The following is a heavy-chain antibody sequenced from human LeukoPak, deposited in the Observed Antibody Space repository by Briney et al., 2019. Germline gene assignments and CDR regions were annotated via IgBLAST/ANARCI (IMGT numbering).Heavy chain of an antibody. CDR2: INPNSGGT. Sequence: GASVKVSCKASGYTFTGYYMHWVRQAPGQGLEWMGWINPNSGGTNYAQKFQGRDTMTGDTSISTAYMELSRLRSDDTAVYYCAREHDSSGYYDRFQHWGQGTLVTVSS. D-gene: IGHD3-22*01. CDR1: GYTFTGYY. J-gene: IGHJ1*01. CDR3: AREHDSSGYYDRFQH. V-gene: IGHV1-2*02.